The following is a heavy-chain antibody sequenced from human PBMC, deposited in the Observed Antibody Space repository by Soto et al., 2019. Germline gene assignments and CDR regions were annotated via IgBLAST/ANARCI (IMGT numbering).Heavy chain of an antibody. CDR1: GFTFNNYG. D-gene: IGHD2-2*01. V-gene: IGHV3-30*18. J-gene: IGHJ6*02. CDR3: VKAVGYCSSSSCRDYYYYYGMDV. CDR2: ISYDGGNK. Sequence: PGGSLRLSCAASGFTFNNYGMHWVRQAPGKGLEWVAVISYDGGNKYHADSMKGRFTISRGNPKNTLYLQMNSLRAEDTAVYYCVKAVGYCSSSSCRDYYYYYGMDVWGQGTTVTVSS.